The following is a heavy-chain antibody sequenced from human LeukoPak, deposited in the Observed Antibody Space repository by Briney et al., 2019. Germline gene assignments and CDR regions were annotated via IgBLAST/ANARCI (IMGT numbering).Heavy chain of an antibody. J-gene: IGHJ4*02. CDR2: ISYDGITN. CDR1: GFTFTSYG. V-gene: IGHV3-30*18. D-gene: IGHD2-21*01. Sequence: GGSLRLSCSASGFTFTSYGMHWVRQAPGKGLEWVAVISYDGITNYYADSVKGRFTVSRDNSEYTLYLQMNSLRADDTAVYYCAKKAAPVSAIRAGFDYWGQGTLVTVSS. CDR3: AKKAAPVSAIRAGFDY.